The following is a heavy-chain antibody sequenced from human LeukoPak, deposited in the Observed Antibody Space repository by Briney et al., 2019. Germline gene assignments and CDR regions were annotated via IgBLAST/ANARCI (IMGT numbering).Heavy chain of an antibody. V-gene: IGHV3-48*03. CDR2: ISSSGSTI. J-gene: IGHJ6*04. Sequence: QSWGSLRLSRAASGFTFSSYEMNWVRQGPGKGLEWVSYISSSGSTIYYADSVKGRFTISRDNAKNSLYLQMNSLRAEDTAVYFCVELGITMIGGVWGKGTTVTISS. D-gene: IGHD3-10*02. CDR3: VELGITMIGGV. CDR1: GFTFSSYE.